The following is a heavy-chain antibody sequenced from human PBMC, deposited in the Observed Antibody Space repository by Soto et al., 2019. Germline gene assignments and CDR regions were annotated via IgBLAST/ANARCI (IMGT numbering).Heavy chain of an antibody. CDR3: ARDSSSHIVSAITSSSWYGPGFGS. D-gene: IGHD5-12*01. Sequence: PRLSCAASGFTFSSYEVNWVRQAPGKGLEWVSYISSSGSTIYYADSVKGRFTISRDNAKNSLYLQMNSLRAEDTAVYYCARDSSSHIVSAITSSSWYGPGFGSLRQGTLFTVSS. J-gene: IGHJ5*01. CDR2: ISSSGSTI. CDR1: GFTFSSYE. V-gene: IGHV3-48*03.